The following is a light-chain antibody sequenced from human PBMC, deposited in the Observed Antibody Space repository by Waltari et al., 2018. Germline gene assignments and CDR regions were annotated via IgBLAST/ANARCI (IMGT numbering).Light chain of an antibody. CDR3: CSCACSRNSYV. V-gene: IGLV2-23*02. CDR1: SSDVWGFNL. CDR2: EVI. Sequence: QSALTQPASVSGSPGQSLTLSCSGTSSDVWGFNLVAWYQQPPGKAPKLMIYEVIKRPSGVSNRCSGSKSGNTASLTISGLQAEDDADYDCCSCACSRNSYVFGTGTKVSVL. J-gene: IGLJ1*01.